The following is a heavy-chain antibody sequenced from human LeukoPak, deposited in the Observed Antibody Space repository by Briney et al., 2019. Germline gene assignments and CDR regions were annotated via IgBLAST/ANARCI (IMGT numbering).Heavy chain of an antibody. J-gene: IGHJ5*02. V-gene: IGHV4-61*02. CDR2: IYTSGST. CDR1: GGSISSGSYY. CDR3: AREAIRWFDP. D-gene: IGHD3-9*01. Sequence: SQTLSLTCTVSGGSISSGSYYWSWIRQPAGKGLEWIGRIYTSGSTNYNPSLKSRVTISVDTSKNQFSLKLSSETAADTAVYYCAREAIRWFDPWGQGTLVTVSS.